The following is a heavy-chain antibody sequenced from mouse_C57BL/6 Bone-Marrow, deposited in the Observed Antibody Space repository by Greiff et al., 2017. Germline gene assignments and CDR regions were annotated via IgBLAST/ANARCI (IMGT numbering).Heavy chain of an antibody. V-gene: IGHV10-1*01. CDR3: VRELGFDY. CDR1: GFSFNTYA. D-gene: IGHD4-1*01. Sequence: EAGGGLVQPKGSLKLSCAASGFSFNTYAMNWVRQAPGKGLEWVARIRSKSNNYATYYADSVKDRFTISRDDSESMLYLQMNNLKTEDTAMYYCVRELGFDYWCQGTTLTVSA. CDR2: IRSKSNNYAT. J-gene: IGHJ2*01.